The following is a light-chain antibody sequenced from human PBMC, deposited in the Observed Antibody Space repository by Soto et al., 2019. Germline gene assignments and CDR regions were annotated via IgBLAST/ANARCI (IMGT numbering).Light chain of an antibody. J-gene: IGKJ1*01. CDR2: GAS. V-gene: IGKV3-20*01. CDR1: QSVSSSY. Sequence: EIVLTQSPGTLSLSPGERATLSCRASQSVSSSYLAWYQQKPGQAPRLLIYGASSRATGIPDRFSGSGSGTDFTLTISRLAPADFAVYYCQQYGSSRTFGQGTKVEIK. CDR3: QQYGSSRT.